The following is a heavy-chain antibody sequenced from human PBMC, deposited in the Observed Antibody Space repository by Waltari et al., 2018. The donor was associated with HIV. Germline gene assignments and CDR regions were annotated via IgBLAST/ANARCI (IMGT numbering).Heavy chain of an antibody. V-gene: IGHV1-2*06. CDR2: INPNSGGT. J-gene: IGHJ4*02. Sequence: VQLVQSGAEVKKPGASVKVCCKASGYTFTGYYMHWVRQAPGQGLEWMGRINPNSGGTNYAQKFQGRVTMTRDTSISTAYMELSRLRSDDTAVYYCARIHQAHRYYYDSSGYSVYFDYWGQGTLVTVSS. D-gene: IGHD3-22*01. CDR3: ARIHQAHRYYYDSSGYSVYFDY. CDR1: GYTFTGYY.